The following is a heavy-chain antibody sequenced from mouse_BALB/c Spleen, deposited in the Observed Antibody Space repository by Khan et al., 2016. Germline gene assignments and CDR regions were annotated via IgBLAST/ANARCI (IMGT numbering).Heavy chain of an antibody. CDR1: GYTFTNYG. Sequence: QIQLVQSGPELKKPGETVKISCKATGYTFTNYGMNWVKQAPGKGLKWMGWMNTYTGESTYPDDFKGRFAFSLETSASTAYLQINNLKNEDMATYFCVIRVYYGSSYDVMDYWGQGTSVTVSS. CDR3: VIRVYYGSSYDVMDY. D-gene: IGHD1-1*01. V-gene: IGHV9-1*02. J-gene: IGHJ4*01. CDR2: MNTYTGES.